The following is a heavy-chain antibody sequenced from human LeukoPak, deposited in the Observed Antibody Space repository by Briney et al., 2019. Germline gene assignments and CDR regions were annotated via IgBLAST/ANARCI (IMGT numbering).Heavy chain of an antibody. D-gene: IGHD6-13*01. Sequence: PGGSLRLSCAASGFTFSSYSMNWVRQAPGKGLEWVSSISSSSSYIYYADSVKGRFTISRDNSKNTLYLQMSSLRAEDTAVYYCAKASSSWYRIVNYWGQGTLVTVSS. V-gene: IGHV3-21*04. J-gene: IGHJ4*02. CDR3: AKASSSWYRIVNY. CDR2: ISSSSSYI. CDR1: GFTFSSYS.